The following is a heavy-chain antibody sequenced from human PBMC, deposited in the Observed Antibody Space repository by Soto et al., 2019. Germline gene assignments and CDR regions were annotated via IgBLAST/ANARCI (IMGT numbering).Heavy chain of an antibody. CDR2: ISAYNGNT. J-gene: IGHJ4*02. V-gene: IGHV1-18*01. D-gene: IGHD3-10*01. CDR3: ARDLRDYYVSGRSPFDY. Sequence: QVQLVQSGAEVKKPGASVKVSCKASGYTFTSYGISWVRQAPGQGLEWMGWISAYNGNTNYAQKLQGRVTMTTDTSTSTAYMGLRSLGSDDTAVYYCARDLRDYYVSGRSPFDYCGQGTLVTVSS. CDR1: GYTFTSYG.